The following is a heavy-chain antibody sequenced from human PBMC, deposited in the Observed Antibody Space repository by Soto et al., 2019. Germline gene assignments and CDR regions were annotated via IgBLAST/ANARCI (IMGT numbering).Heavy chain of an antibody. CDR1: GGSISSYY. Sequence: SETLSLTCTVSGGSISSYYWSWIRQPPGKGLEWIGYIYYSGSTNYNPSLKSRVTISVETSKNQFSLKLSSVTPADTPVYYCGRQERASSSLVCDYWGQGTLVTVSS. J-gene: IGHJ4*02. V-gene: IGHV4-59*01. D-gene: IGHD6-6*01. CDR2: IYYSGST. CDR3: GRQERASSSLVCDY.